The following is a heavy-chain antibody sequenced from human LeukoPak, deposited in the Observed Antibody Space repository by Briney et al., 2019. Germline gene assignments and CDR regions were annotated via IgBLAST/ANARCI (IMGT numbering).Heavy chain of an antibody. J-gene: IGHJ5*02. CDR2: IYTSGST. V-gene: IGHV4-61*02. D-gene: IGHD3-10*01. CDR3: AREYYHDGPRDP. CDR1: GGSISSGSYY. Sequence: SQTLSLTCTVSGGSISSGSYYWSWIRQPAGKGLEWIGRIYTSGSTNYNPSLKSRVTISVDTSKNQFSLTLSSVTAADTAVYYCAREYYHDGPRDPWGQGTLVTVSS.